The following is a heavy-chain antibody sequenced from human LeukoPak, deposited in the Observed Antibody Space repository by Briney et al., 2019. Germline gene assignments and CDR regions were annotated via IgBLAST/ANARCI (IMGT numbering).Heavy chain of an antibody. V-gene: IGHV4-34*01. J-gene: IGHJ4*02. CDR3: VTYYYGSSAPKRNY. Sequence: SETLSLTCAVYGGSFSGYYWSWIRQPPGKGLEWIGEINHSGSTNYNPSLRSRVTISGDTSKKQFSLKLSSVTAADTAVYYCVTYYYGSSAPKRNYWGQGIMVTVSS. CDR2: INHSGST. CDR1: GGSFSGYY. D-gene: IGHD3-22*01.